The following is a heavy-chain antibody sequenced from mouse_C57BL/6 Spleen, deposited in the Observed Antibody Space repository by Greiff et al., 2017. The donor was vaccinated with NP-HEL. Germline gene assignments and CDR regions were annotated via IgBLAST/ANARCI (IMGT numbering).Heavy chain of an antibody. D-gene: IGHD4-1*02. CDR1: GYTFTSYW. CDR3: ARGGQLGRNWYFDV. CDR2: IDPSDSET. Sequence: QVQLQQPGAELVRPGSSVKLSCKASGYTFTSYWMHWVKQRPIQGLEWIGNIDPSDSETHYNQKFKDKATLTVDKSSSTAYMQLSSLTSEDSAVYYCARGGQLGRNWYFDVWGTGTTVTVSS. J-gene: IGHJ1*03. V-gene: IGHV1-52*01.